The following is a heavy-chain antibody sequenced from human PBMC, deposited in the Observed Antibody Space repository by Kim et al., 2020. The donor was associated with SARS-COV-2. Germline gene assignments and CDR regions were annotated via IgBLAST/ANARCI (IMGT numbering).Heavy chain of an antibody. CDR2: IDADNGNT. J-gene: IGHJ4*02. CDR3: AGNEDY. CDR1: GYTFTSYA. V-gene: IGHV1-3*01. Sequence: ASVKVSCKASGYTFTSYAFHWVRQAPGQRLEWMGWIDADNGNTKYSQKFQGRVTITSDTSAGTAYMELSSLRSEDTAVYYCAGNEDYWGQVTLVSVSS.